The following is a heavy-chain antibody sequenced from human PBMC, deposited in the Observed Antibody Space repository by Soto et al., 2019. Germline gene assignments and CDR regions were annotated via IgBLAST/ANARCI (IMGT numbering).Heavy chain of an antibody. CDR2: ISGGGGT. D-gene: IGHD3-10*01. CDR1: GFSFSNYA. J-gene: IGHJ4*02. V-gene: IGHV3-23*01. CDR3: ANDSISDREPFNFDS. Sequence: GGSLRLSCAASGFSFSNYAMNWVRQAPGKGLEWVSGISGGGGTYYADSVKGRFIISRDNSKNTVYLQINSLRAEDTAFYYCANDSISDREPFNFDSWGQGSLVPVSS.